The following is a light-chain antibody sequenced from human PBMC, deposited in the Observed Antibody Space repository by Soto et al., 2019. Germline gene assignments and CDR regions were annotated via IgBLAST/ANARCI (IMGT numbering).Light chain of an antibody. J-gene: IGKJ1*01. Sequence: DIQMTQSPSSLSASVGDRVTITCRASQSISSYLNWYQHKPGKAPKLLIYAASSLQSGVPSRFSGSGSGTDFTLTISNLQPEDSAIYYCQERKTFGQGTKVEIK. CDR1: QSISSY. V-gene: IGKV1-39*01. CDR3: QERKT. CDR2: AAS.